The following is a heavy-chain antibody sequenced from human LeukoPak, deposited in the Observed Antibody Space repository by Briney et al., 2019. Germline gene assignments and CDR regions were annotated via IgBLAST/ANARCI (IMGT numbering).Heavy chain of an antibody. CDR1: GSTFSSYS. CDR3: ARELMGLTMIVVVNPIDY. CDR2: ISSTSSYI. D-gene: IGHD3-22*01. V-gene: IGHV3-21*01. J-gene: IGHJ4*02. Sequence: PGGSLRLSCAASGSTFSSYSMNWVRQAPGKGLEWVSSISSTSSYIYYADSVKGRFTISRDNAKNSLFLQMNSLRAEDTAVYYCARELMGLTMIVVVNPIDYWGQGTLVTVSS.